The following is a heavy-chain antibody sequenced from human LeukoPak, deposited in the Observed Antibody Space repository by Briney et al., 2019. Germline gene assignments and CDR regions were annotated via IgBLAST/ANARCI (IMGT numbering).Heavy chain of an antibody. CDR3: ARWRLPKYYFDY. CDR1: VYTFTSYG. V-gene: IGHV1-18*01. Sequence: ASVKVSCKASVYTFTSYGISWVRQAPGQGLEWMGWISAYNGNTNYAQKLQGRVTMTTDTSASTAYMELRSLRSDDTAVYYCARWRLPKYYFDYWGQGTLVTVSS. D-gene: IGHD2-15*01. CDR2: ISAYNGNT. J-gene: IGHJ4*02.